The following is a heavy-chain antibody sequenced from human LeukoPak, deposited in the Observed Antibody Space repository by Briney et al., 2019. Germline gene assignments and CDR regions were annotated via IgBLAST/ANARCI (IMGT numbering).Heavy chain of an antibody. Sequence: GGSLRLSCAASGFTFSSYGMKWVGQAPGKGLEGVASISRSSSYIYYADSVKGRSTISRDNAKNSLYLQMNPLRAEDAAVYHCARTHYDSWSGPHYFDYWRQGTLVTVSS. CDR2: ISRSSSYI. D-gene: IGHD3-3*01. J-gene: IGHJ4*02. V-gene: IGHV3-21*01. CDR1: GFTFSSYG. CDR3: ARTHYDSWSGPHYFDY.